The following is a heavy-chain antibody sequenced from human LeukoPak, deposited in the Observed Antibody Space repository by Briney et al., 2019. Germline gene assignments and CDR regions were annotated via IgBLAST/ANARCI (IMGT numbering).Heavy chain of an antibody. V-gene: IGHV4-59*01. CDR2: IYYSGST. CDR1: GGSISSYY. D-gene: IGHD2-2*01. Sequence: PSETLSLTCTVSGGSISSYYWSWIRQPPGKGLECIGYIYYSGSTNYNPSLKSRVTISVDTSKNQFSLKLSSVTAADTAVYYCARDHCSSTSCYGSLAYWGQGTLVTVSS. CDR3: ARDHCSSTSCYGSLAY. J-gene: IGHJ4*02.